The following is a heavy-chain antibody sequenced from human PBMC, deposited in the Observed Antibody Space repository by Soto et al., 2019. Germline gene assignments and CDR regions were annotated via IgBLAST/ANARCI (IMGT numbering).Heavy chain of an antibody. CDR3: ARHPAGTAAFGAFDI. V-gene: IGHV5-10-1*01. CDR1: GYIFTTYC. D-gene: IGHD1-7*01. CDR2: IDPIESYS. Sequence: PGESVKISCQGSGYIFTTYCMSWVRQMPWKGLEWMGGIDPIESYSNYNPSFRGHVTFSVDKAISTAYLQWSDLKDSDTAIYYCARHPAGTAAFGAFDIWGQGTLMTVSS. J-gene: IGHJ3*02.